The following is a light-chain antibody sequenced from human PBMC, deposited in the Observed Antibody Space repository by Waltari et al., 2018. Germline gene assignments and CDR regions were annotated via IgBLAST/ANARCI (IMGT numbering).Light chain of an antibody. V-gene: IGKV3-20*01. J-gene: IGKJ2*01. CDR2: GAS. Sequence: EIVLTQSPGTLSLSPGERATISCRASQSVSSSYLAWYQQKPGQAPRLLIYGASSRATGIPDRFSGSGSGTDFTLTISRLEPEDFAVYYCQQYGSSTGYTFGQGTKLEIK. CDR3: QQYGSSTGYT. CDR1: QSVSSSY.